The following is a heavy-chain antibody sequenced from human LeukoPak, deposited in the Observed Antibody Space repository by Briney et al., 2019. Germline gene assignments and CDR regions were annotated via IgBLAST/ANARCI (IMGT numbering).Heavy chain of an antibody. Sequence: ASVTVSCKASGYTFTDYYMHWVRQAPGQGLEWMGWINPNSGGTNYAQKFQGRVTMTRDTSISTAYMELSRLRSDDTAVYYCARTEGYCSSTSCSTSEFDYWGQGTLVTVSS. CDR3: ARTEGYCSSTSCSTSEFDY. D-gene: IGHD2-2*01. CDR2: INPNSGGT. CDR1: GYTFTDYY. J-gene: IGHJ4*02. V-gene: IGHV1-2*02.